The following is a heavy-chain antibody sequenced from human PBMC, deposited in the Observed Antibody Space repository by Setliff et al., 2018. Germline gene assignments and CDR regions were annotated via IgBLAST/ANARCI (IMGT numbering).Heavy chain of an antibody. CDR3: AKDRGFLPTYYFDY. Sequence: GASVKVSCKASGYTFTSYGISWVRQAPGQGLEWMGWISAYNGNTNYAQKLQGRVTMTTDTSTSTAYMELRSLRSDDTAVYYCAKDRGFLPTYYFDYWGQGTQVTVSS. CDR1: GYTFTSYG. J-gene: IGHJ4*02. D-gene: IGHD6-25*01. V-gene: IGHV1-18*01. CDR2: ISAYNGNT.